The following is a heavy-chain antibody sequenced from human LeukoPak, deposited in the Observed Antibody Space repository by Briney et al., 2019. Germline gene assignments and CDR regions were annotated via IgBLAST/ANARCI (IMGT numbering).Heavy chain of an antibody. CDR1: GVSISTSFYY. CDR2: IYYSGST. D-gene: IGHD2-2*01. V-gene: IGHV4-39*01. Sequence: SETLSLTCTVSGVSISTSFYYWGWIRQPPGKGLEWIGTIYYSGSTYYNPSFKSRVTISVDTSKNQFSLKLSSVTAADTAVYYCARVRYCSSTGCYTFDPWGQGTLVTVSS. J-gene: IGHJ5*02. CDR3: ARVRYCSSTGCYTFDP.